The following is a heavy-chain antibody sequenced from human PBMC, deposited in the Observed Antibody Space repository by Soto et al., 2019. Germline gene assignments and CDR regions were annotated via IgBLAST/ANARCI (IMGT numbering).Heavy chain of an antibody. Sequence: PGWCLRLSSAASGFTFSSYGMHWVRKAPGKGLEWVAVISYDGSNKYYADSVKGRFTISRDNSKNTLYLQMNSPRAEDTAVYYCAKEEEFWSGPFDYWGQGTLVTVSS. CDR1: GFTFSSYG. V-gene: IGHV3-30*18. CDR3: AKEEEFWSGPFDY. D-gene: IGHD3-3*01. CDR2: ISYDGSNK. J-gene: IGHJ4*02.